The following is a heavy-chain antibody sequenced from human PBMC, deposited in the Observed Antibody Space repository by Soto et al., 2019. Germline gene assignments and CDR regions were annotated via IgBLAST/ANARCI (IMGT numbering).Heavy chain of an antibody. J-gene: IGHJ6*02. CDR3: ARFGTAARRQYYYYYGMDV. V-gene: IGHV5-51*01. CDR2: IYPGDSDV. Sequence: GESLKISCKGSGYNFPTYWIAWVRQMPGKGLEWMGIIYPGDSDVRYSPSFQGRVIISADKSISTAFLQWSSLKASDTAMYYCARFGTAARRQYYYYYGMDVWGQGTTVTVSS. CDR1: GYNFPTYW. D-gene: IGHD6-6*01.